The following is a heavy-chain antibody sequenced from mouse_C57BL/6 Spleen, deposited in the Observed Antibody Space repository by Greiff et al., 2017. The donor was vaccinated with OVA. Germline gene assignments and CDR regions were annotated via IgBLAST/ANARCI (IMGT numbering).Heavy chain of an antibody. J-gene: IGHJ4*01. Sequence: VKLQQSGAELVRPGASVTLSCKASGYTFTDYEMHWVKQTPVHGLEWIGAIDPETGGTAYNQKFKGKAILTADKASSTAYMELRSLTSEDSAVYYCTGWLLRPYAMDYWGQGTSVTVSS. CDR2: IDPETGGT. CDR1: GYTFTDYE. V-gene: IGHV1-15*01. CDR3: TGWLLRPYAMDY. D-gene: IGHD2-3*01.